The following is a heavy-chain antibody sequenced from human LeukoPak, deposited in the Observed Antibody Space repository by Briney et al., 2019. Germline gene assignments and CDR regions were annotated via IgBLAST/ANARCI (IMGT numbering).Heavy chain of an antibody. CDR1: GFTFSSYS. CDR3: ARAPRAATNFDY. V-gene: IGHV3-21*01. CDR2: ISSSSSYI. D-gene: IGHD2-15*01. Sequence: GGSLRLSCAASGFTFSSYSMNWVRQAPGKGLEWVSSISSSSSYIYYADSVKGRFTISRDNDKNSLYLQMNSLRAEDTAVYYYARAPRAATNFDYWGQGTLVTASS. J-gene: IGHJ4*02.